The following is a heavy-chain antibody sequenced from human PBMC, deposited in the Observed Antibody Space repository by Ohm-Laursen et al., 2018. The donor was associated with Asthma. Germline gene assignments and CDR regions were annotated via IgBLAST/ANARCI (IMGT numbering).Heavy chain of an antibody. V-gene: IGHV3-33*01. CDR2: IWHDGSNS. CDR1: GFTFRSYG. Sequence: RSLRLSCTAFGFTFRSYGMHWVRQAPGKGLEWVAVIWHDGSNSYYADSVKGRFTISRDNAKNSLYLQMNSLRAEDTAVYYCARDGIGDYGSGSYYNVMDYWGQGTLVTVSS. J-gene: IGHJ4*02. D-gene: IGHD3-10*01. CDR3: ARDGIGDYGSGSYYNVMDY.